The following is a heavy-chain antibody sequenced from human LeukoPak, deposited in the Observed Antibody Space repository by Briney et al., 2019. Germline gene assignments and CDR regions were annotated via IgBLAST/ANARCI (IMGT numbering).Heavy chain of an antibody. J-gene: IGHJ2*01. Sequence: ASVKVSCKASGYTFTGYYMHWVRQAPGQGLEWMGWINPNSGGTNYAQKFQGRVTMTRDTSISTAYMELSRLRSDDTAVYYCARDQYGDSDWYFDLWGRGTLVTVSS. CDR2: INPNSGGT. V-gene: IGHV1-2*02. D-gene: IGHD4-17*01. CDR1: GYTFTGYY. CDR3: ARDQYGDSDWYFDL.